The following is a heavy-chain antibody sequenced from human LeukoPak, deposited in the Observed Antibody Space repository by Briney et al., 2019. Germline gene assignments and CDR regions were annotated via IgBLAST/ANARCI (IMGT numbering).Heavy chain of an antibody. D-gene: IGHD1-26*01. CDR3: ARDQGIVGATTWFDP. J-gene: IGHJ5*02. Sequence: ASVKVSCKASGYTFTSYGISWVRQAPGQGLEWMGWISAYNGNTNYAQKLQGRVTMTTDTSTSTAYMELRSLRSDDTAVYYCARDQGIVGATTWFDPWGQGTLVTVSS. CDR2: ISAYNGNT. V-gene: IGHV1-18*01. CDR1: GYTFTSYG.